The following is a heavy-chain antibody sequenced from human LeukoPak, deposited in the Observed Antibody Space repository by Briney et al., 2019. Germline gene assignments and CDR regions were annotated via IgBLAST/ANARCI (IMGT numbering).Heavy chain of an antibody. V-gene: IGHV4-61*08. CDR3: ARDRAAAGRGVDY. Sequence: SQTLSLTCTVSGGSISSGGYYWSWIRQHPGKGLEWIGYIYYSGSTNYNPSLKSRVTISVDTSKNQFSLNLSSVTAADTAVYYCARDRAAAGRGVDYWGQGTLVTVSS. CDR1: GGSISSGGYY. CDR2: IYYSGST. J-gene: IGHJ4*02. D-gene: IGHD6-13*01.